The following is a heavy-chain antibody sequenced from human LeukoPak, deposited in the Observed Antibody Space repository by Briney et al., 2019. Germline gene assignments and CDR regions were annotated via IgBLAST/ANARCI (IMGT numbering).Heavy chain of an antibody. CDR3: AKDTRGSVVTAGYFDY. J-gene: IGHJ4*02. CDR1: GFIFDDYT. D-gene: IGHD2-21*02. V-gene: IGHV3-43*01. CDR2: IIWDGGRT. Sequence: GGSLRLSCAASGFIFDDYTTHWVRHATAKGLEWVSLIIWDGGRTYYADSVKGRFTISRDNSKNSLYLQMNSLRTEDTALYYCAKDTRGSVVTAGYFDYWGQGTLVTVSS.